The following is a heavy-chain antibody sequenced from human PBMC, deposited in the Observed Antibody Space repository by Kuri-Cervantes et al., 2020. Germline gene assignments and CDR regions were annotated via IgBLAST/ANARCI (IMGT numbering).Heavy chain of an antibody. CDR3: ARVTDVVMAADY. J-gene: IGHJ4*02. D-gene: IGHD3-16*01. CDR1: GGSISSGDYY. CDR2: IYHGGNS. V-gene: IGHV4-39*07. Sequence: SETLSLTCTVSGGSISSGDYYWGWIRQPPGKGLEWIGHIYHGGNSYYNPSLKSRVTISLDTSQNQFSLMLNSVTAADMAVYYCARVTDVVMAADYWGQGTLVTVSS.